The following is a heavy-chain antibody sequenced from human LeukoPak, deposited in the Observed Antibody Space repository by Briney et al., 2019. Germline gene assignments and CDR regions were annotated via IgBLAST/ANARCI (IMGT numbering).Heavy chain of an antibody. J-gene: IGHJ4*02. CDR3: AHYGDYRFLYYFDY. V-gene: IGHV2-5*01. Sequence: SGPTLVKPTQTLTLTCTISGFSLSTSGVGVGWIRQPPGKALEWLALIYWNDNKLYSPSLKSRLTITKDTSNNQVVLTMTNMDPVDTATYYCAHYGDYRFLYYFDYWGQGTLVTVSP. D-gene: IGHD4-17*01. CDR1: GFSLSTSGVG. CDR2: IYWNDNK.